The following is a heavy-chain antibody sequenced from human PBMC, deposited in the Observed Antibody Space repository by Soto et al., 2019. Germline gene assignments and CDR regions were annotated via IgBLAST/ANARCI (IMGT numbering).Heavy chain of an antibody. CDR2: IWSDGSNK. Sequence: QVQLVESLGGVVQPGRSLRLSCAASGFTFSSYCMQWVRQAPGKGREWVAVIWSDGSNKDYADSVKGRFTISRDNSKNTLSLQMNRMRAEDTDVDYCARSYDDSSCCYPLWGQGTLVTVSS. V-gene: IGHV3-33*01. CDR3: ARSYDDSSCCYPL. CDR1: GFTFSSYC. J-gene: IGHJ4*02. D-gene: IGHD3-22*01.